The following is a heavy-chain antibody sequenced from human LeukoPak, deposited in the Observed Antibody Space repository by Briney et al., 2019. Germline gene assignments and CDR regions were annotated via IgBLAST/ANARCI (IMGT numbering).Heavy chain of an antibody. CDR1: GYTFTGYY. V-gene: IGHV1-2*02. CDR2: INPNSGST. CDR3: ARLVVISTTSEYFQE. J-gene: IGHJ1*01. Sequence: GASVKVSCKASGYTFTGYYMHWVRQAPGQGLEWMGWINPNSGSTNYAQKFQGRVTMTRDTSSTTAYMELSRLRSDDTAVYYCARLVVISTTSEYFQEWGQGTLVIVSS. D-gene: IGHD3-22*01.